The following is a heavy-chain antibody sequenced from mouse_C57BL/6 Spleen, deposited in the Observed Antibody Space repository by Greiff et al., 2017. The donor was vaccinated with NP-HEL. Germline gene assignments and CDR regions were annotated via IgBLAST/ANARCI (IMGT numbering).Heavy chain of an antibody. V-gene: IGHV1-55*01. D-gene: IGHD1-1*01. CDR3: ARSDYYGSSGY. CDR1: GYTFTSYW. Sequence: QVQLQQPGTELVKPGASVKLSCKASGYTFTSYWITWVKQRPGQGLEWIGDIYPGSGSTNYNEKFKSKATLTVATSSSTAYMQLSSLTSEDSAVYYCARSDYYGSSGYWGQGTTLTVSS. J-gene: IGHJ2*01. CDR2: IYPGSGST.